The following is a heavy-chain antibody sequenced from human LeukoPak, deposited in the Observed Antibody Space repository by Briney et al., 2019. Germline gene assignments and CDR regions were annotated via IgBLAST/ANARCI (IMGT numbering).Heavy chain of an antibody. D-gene: IGHD3-3*01. CDR1: GGSISSGDYY. CDR2: IYYSGST. Sequence: SQTLSLTCTVSGGSISSGDYYWSWIRQPPGKGLEWIGYIYYSGSTYYNPSLKSRVTISVDTSKNQFSLKLSSVTAADTAVYYCARRDFWSGYPFDYWGQGTLVTVSS. V-gene: IGHV4-30-4*08. CDR3: ARRDFWSGYPFDY. J-gene: IGHJ4*02.